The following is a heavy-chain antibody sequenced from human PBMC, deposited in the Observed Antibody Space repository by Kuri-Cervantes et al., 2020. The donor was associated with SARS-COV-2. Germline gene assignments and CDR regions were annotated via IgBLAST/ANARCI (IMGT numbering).Heavy chain of an antibody. CDR1: GFTFSSYA. J-gene: IGHJ4*02. Sequence: GGSLRLSCAASGFTFSSYAMSWVRQAPGKGLEWVSAISGSGGSTYYADSVKGRFTISRDNSKNTLYLQMNSLRAEDTAVYYCAKLGYCSGGSCYYFDYWGQGTLVTVSS. CDR3: AKLGYCSGGSCYYFDY. V-gene: IGHV3-23*01. D-gene: IGHD2-15*01. CDR2: ISGSGGST.